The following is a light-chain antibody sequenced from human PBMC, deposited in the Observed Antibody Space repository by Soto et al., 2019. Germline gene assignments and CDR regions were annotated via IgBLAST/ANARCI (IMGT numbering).Light chain of an antibody. J-gene: IGLJ2*01. V-gene: IGLV2-14*03. CDR2: DVS. CDR3: SSYTTSSTLAVV. CDR1: SSDIGCYNY. Sequence: QSALTQPASVSGSPGLSITISCTGTSSDIGCYNYVSWYQQHPGKAPKLMIFDVSSRPSGVSNRFSGSKSGYTASLTISGLQAEDEADYYCSSYTTSSTLAVVFGGGTKLTVL.